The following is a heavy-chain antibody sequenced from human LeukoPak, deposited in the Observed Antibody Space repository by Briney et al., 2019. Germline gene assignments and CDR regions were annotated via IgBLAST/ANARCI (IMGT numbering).Heavy chain of an antibody. CDR2: ISAYNGNT. CDR1: GYTFTSYG. J-gene: IGHJ3*02. CDR3: ARHCSSTSCYTADAFDI. Sequence: GASVKVSCKASGYTFTSYGISWVRQAPGQRLEWMGWISAYNGNTNYAQKLQGRVTMTTDTSTSTAYMELRSLRSDDTAVYYCARHCSSTSCYTADAFDIWGQGTMVTVSS. V-gene: IGHV1-18*01. D-gene: IGHD2-2*02.